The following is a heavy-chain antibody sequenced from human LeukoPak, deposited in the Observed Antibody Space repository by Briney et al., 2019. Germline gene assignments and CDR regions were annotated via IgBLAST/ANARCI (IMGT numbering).Heavy chain of an antibody. V-gene: IGHV4-34*01. CDR3: ARGPITIFGVVITPRGNWFDP. J-gene: IGHJ5*02. CDR1: GGSFSGYY. D-gene: IGHD3-3*01. CDR2: INHSGST. Sequence: SETLSLTCAVYGGSFSGYYWSWIRQPPGKGLEWIGEINHSGSTNYNPSLKSRVTISVDTSKNQFSLKLSSVTAADTAVYYCARGPITIFGVVITPRGNWFDPWGQGTLVTVSS.